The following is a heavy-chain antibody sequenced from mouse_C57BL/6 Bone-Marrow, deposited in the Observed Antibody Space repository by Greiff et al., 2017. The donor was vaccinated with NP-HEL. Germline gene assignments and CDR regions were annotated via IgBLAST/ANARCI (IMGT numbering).Heavy chain of an antibody. D-gene: IGHD1-3*01. CDR2: ISSGGSYT. J-gene: IGHJ3*01. Sequence: EVQLVESGGDLVKPGGSLKLSCAASGFTFSSYGMSWVRQTPDKRLEWVATISSGGSYTYYPDSVKGRFTISRDNAKNTLYLQMSSLKSEDTAMYYCARHTPYLTSWFAYWGQGTLVTVSA. CDR1: GFTFSSYG. V-gene: IGHV5-6*01. CDR3: ARHTPYLTSWFAY.